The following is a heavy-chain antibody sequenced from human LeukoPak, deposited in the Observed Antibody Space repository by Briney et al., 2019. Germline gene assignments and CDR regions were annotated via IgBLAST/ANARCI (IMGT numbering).Heavy chain of an antibody. J-gene: IGHJ4*02. Sequence: PSKTLSLTCTVSGGSISSYYWSWIRQPAGKGLEWIGRIYSSGNTHYNPSLKSRLTMSVDTSKNQFSLKLSSVTAADTAVYYCARAPPMGATYFDYWGQGTLVTVSS. V-gene: IGHV4-4*07. CDR3: ARAPPMGATYFDY. D-gene: IGHD1-26*01. CDR1: GGSISSYY. CDR2: IYSSGNT.